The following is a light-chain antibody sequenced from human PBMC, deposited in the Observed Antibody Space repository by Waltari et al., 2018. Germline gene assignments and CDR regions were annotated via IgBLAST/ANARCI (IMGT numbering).Light chain of an antibody. CDR3: CSYAGSSTWV. CDR2: EVI. J-gene: IGLJ3*02. CDR1: RRAVGNYNF. V-gene: IGLV2-23*02. Sequence: QSALTQPASVSGSPGQSITIPCTGTRRAVGNYNFFSWFQQHPGKAHKLMIYEVIKRPSGVSNRFSGSKSGNTASLTISGLQAEDEADYYCCSYAGSSTWVFGGGTKLTVL.